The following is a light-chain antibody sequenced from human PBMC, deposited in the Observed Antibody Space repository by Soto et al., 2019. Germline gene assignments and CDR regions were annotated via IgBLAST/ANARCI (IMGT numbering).Light chain of an antibody. CDR3: QQYGNSEYT. J-gene: IGKJ2*01. CDR1: QSVSSSY. V-gene: IGKV3-20*01. CDR2: GAS. Sequence: EIVLTQSPGTLSLSPGERATLSCRASQSVSSSYLAWYQHKPGQAPRLLIYGASSRATGIPDRFSGSGSGTDFTLTISRLEPDDFAVYYCQQYGNSEYTFGQGTKLEIK.